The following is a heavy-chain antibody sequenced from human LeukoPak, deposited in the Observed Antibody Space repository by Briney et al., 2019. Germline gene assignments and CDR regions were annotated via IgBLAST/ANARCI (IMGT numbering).Heavy chain of an antibody. CDR2: INPNSGGT. V-gene: IGHV1-2*02. Sequence: ASVKVSCKASGYTFTGYYMHWVRQAPGQGLEWMGWINPNSGGTNYAQKFQGRVTMTRDTSISTAYMELSRLRSDDTAVYYCARGRLLWFGELLYFDYWGQGTLVTVSS. D-gene: IGHD3-10*01. CDR3: ARGRLLWFGELLYFDY. CDR1: GYTFTGYY. J-gene: IGHJ4*02.